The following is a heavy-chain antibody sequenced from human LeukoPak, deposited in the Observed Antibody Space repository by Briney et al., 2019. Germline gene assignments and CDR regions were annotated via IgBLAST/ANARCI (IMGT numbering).Heavy chain of an antibody. CDR2: IKQHGSEK. CDR3: ARGGGTFDY. J-gene: IGHJ4*02. D-gene: IGHD3-10*01. CDR1: GFTFSTYW. Sequence: PGGSLRLSCAASGFTFSTYWMSWVRQAPGKGLEWVANIKQHGSEKYYVDSVKGRFTISRDNAKNSLYLQMNRLRAEDTAVYYCARGGGTFDYWGQGTLVTVSS. V-gene: IGHV3-7*01.